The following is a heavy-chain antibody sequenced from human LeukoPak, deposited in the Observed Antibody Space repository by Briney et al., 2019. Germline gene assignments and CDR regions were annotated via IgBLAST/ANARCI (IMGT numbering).Heavy chain of an antibody. CDR2: IKPNRGVT. V-gene: IGHV1-2*02. CDR1: GYTFTSYY. Sequence: ASVKVSCKASGYTFTSYYIHWVRQAPGQGLEWMGWIKPNRGVTNYAQKFQGRVTLTRDTSISTVYMHLSSLIFDDTAVYYCARDSSLGHWGQGTLVTVSS. D-gene: IGHD3/OR15-3a*01. J-gene: IGHJ4*02. CDR3: ARDSSLGH.